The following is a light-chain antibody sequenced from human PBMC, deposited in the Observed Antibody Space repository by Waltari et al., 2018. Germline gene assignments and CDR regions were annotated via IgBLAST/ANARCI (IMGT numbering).Light chain of an antibody. CDR2: DVS. J-gene: IGLJ2*01. V-gene: IGLV2-14*03. Sequence: QSALTQPASVSGSPGQSITISCTGTSSDIGGYSFVSWYQQHPGKAPKLMIYDVSNRPSGVADRFSCSKSGNTASLTISGLQAEDEADYYCSSYSNTNTPYVVLLFGGGTKLTVL. CDR3: SSYSNTNTPYVVLL. CDR1: SSDIGGYSF.